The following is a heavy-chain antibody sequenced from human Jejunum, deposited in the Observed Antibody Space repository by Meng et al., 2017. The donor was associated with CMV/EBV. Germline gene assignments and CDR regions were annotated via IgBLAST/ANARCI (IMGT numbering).Heavy chain of an antibody. V-gene: IGHV4-31*03. CDR3: ASWSGEAIDY. D-gene: IGHD3-3*01. Sequence: CSVSGGSISSSTYYWTWIRQHPGKGLDYIGNIYYSGSTYHRPSLRSRVTISLDTSKNQFSLRLRSVTAADTAVYYCASWSGEAIDYWGQGTLVTVSS. J-gene: IGHJ4*02. CDR2: IYYSGST. CDR1: GGSISSSTYY.